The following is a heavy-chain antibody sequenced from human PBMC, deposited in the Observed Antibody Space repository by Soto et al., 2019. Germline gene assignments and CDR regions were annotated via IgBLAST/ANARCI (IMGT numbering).Heavy chain of an antibody. CDR1: GGTFSSYA. V-gene: IGHV1-69*01. CDR2: IIPIFGTA. D-gene: IGHD5-18*01. J-gene: IGHJ6*02. CDR3: ARGGGYSYGSPSGYGMDV. Sequence: QVQLVQSGAEVKKPGSSVKVSCKASGGTFSSYAISWVRQAPGQGLEWMGGIIPIFGTANYAQKFQGRVTITADESTSTAYMELSSLRSEDTAVYYCARGGGYSYGSPSGYGMDVWGQGTTVTVSS.